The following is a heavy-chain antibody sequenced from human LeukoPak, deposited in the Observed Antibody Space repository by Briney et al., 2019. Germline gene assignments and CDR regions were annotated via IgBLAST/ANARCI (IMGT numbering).Heavy chain of an antibody. D-gene: IGHD1-26*01. V-gene: IGHV4-34*01. CDR2: INESGRT. CDR1: GGPFSGYD. Sequence: SETLSLTCAVFGGPFSGYDWSWIRQTPRKGLEWIGEINESGRTNYNPSLKSRVNIQLGTSNNQFSLQLRSMTAADTAVYYCARGLYWGSAGSGICYMDVWGTGTTVIVSS. J-gene: IGHJ6*03. CDR3: ARGLYWGSAGSGICYMDV.